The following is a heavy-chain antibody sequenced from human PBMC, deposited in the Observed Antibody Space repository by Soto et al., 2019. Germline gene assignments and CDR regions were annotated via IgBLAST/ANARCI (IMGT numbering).Heavy chain of an antibody. Sequence: LALSSSVSGGSVSSAPYYSSWIRQHPDTGLEVIGYISYSGSTYYNTSLKARVTVSVDTSNNQLSLKLSSVTAADTAVYYCARVGRRLTATTRTHXWGQATPVTIS. D-gene: IGHD1-7*01. V-gene: IGHV4-31*03. CDR2: ISYSGST. CDR1: GGSVSSAPYY. J-gene: IGHJ5*02. CDR3: ARVGRRLTATTRTHX.